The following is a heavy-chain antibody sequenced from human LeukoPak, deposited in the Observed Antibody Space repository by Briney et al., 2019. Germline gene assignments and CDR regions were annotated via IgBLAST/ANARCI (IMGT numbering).Heavy chain of an antibody. J-gene: IGHJ3*02. D-gene: IGHD6-13*01. CDR3: ARVRIAAAGTRDAFDI. CDR2: INHSGST. V-gene: IGHV4-39*07. Sequence: PSETLSLTCTVSGGSISSGSYYWSWIRQPPGKGLEWIGEINHSGSTNYNPSLKSRVTISVDTSKNQFSLKLSSVTAADTAVYYCARVRIAAAGTRDAFDIWGQGTMVTVSS. CDR1: GGSISSGSYY.